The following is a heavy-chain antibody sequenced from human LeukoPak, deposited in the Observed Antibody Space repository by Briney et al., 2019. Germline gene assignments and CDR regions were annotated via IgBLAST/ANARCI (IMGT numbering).Heavy chain of an antibody. Sequence: SETLSLTGTVSGGSISSYYWSWIRQPAGKGLEWIGRIYTSGSTNYNPSLKSRVTMSVDTSKNQSSLKLSSVTAADTAVYYCARGDCSSTSCWRYFDLWGRGTLVTVSS. CDR3: ARGDCSSTSCWRYFDL. V-gene: IGHV4-4*07. J-gene: IGHJ2*01. CDR1: GGSISSYY. D-gene: IGHD2-2*01. CDR2: IYTSGST.